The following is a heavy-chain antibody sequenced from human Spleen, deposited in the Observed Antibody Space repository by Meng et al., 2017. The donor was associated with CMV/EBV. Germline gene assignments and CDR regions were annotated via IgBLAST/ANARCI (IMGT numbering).Heavy chain of an antibody. CDR1: GFTFSSYS. CDR3: ARAKDYRGGNWFDP. CDR2: ISSSSSYI. V-gene: IGHV3-21*01. D-gene: IGHD4-11*01. J-gene: IGHJ5*02. Sequence: AASGFTFSSYSMNWVSRAPRKGLGWVSSISSSSSYIYYADSVKGRFTISRDNAKNSLYLQMNSLRAEDTAVYYCARAKDYRGGNWFDPWGQGTLVTVSS.